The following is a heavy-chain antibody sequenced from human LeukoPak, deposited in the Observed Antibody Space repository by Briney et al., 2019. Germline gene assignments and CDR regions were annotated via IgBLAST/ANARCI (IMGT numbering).Heavy chain of an antibody. J-gene: IGHJ4*02. Sequence: SETLSLTCTVSGGSISSSSYYWGWIRQPPGKGLEWIGSIYYSGSAYYNPSLKSRVTISVDTSKNQFSLKLSSVTAADTAVYYCARLNWDGGIDYWGQGTLVTVSS. CDR2: IYYSGSA. CDR1: GGSISSSSYY. V-gene: IGHV4-39*01. D-gene: IGHD1-20*01. CDR3: ARLNWDGGIDY.